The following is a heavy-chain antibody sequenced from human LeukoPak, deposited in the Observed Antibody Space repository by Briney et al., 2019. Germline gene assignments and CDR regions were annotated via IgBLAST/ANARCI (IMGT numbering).Heavy chain of an antibody. Sequence: SETLSLTCTVSGGSISNYYWSWIRQPPGKGLEWIGEINHSGSTNYNPSLKSRVTISVDTSKNQFSLKLSSVTAADTAVYYCASYSSSLLFDYWGQGTLVTVSS. CDR1: GGSISNYY. D-gene: IGHD6-6*01. V-gene: IGHV4-34*01. CDR3: ASYSSSLLFDY. J-gene: IGHJ4*02. CDR2: INHSGST.